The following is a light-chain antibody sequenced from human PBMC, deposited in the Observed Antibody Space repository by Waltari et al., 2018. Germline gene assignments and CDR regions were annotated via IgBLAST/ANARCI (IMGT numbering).Light chain of an antibody. CDR1: KLGETY. CDR2: QDS. CDR3: QAWDSNTEDV. V-gene: IGLV3-1*01. Sequence: SYELTQPPSVSVAPGQTATITCSTDKLGETYVCWYQQKPGQSPVLVIYQDSKRPSGIPERFSGSNSGNTATLTISGTQPMDEADYYCQAWDSNTEDVFGGGTKLTVL. J-gene: IGLJ2*01.